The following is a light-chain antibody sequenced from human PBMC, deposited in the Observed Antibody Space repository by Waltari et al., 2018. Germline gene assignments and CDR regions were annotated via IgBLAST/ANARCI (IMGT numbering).Light chain of an antibody. CDR3: QQYYIPPWT. Sequence: DIQMTQSPSSLSASVGDRVTITCRASQSINTYLNWYQRKPGEAPKLLIYGASTLESGVPSRFSGSGSGTDFTLTISSLQAEDAAFYYCQQYYIPPWTFGQGTKVEI. CDR1: QSINTY. J-gene: IGKJ1*01. CDR2: GAS. V-gene: IGKV1-39*01.